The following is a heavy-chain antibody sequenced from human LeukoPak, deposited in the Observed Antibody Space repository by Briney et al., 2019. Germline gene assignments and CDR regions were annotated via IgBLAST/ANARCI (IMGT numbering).Heavy chain of an antibody. CDR3: ARLYLGYYYYYGMDV. CDR2: IYYSGST. J-gene: IGHJ6*02. V-gene: IGHV4-39*01. CDR1: EFTVSSTY. Sequence: GSLRLSCAVSEFTVSSTYMSWIRQPPGKGLEWIGSIYYSGSTYYNPSLKSRVTISVDTSKNQFSLKLSSVTAADTAVYYCARLYLGYYYYYGMDVWGQGTTVTVSS.